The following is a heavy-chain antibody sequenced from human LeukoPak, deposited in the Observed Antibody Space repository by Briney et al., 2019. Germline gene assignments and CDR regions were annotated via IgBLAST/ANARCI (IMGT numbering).Heavy chain of an antibody. J-gene: IGHJ4*02. D-gene: IGHD3/OR15-3a*01. V-gene: IGHV3-23*01. Sequence: GVLRLSCAASGFTFSNYAMSWVRQAPGKGLEWVSVISGSGGSTNYADSVKGRFTISRDNSKNTLYLQMKSLRAEDTAVYYCAKGWTEYYFDYWGQGTLVTVSS. CDR2: ISGSGGST. CDR3: AKGWTEYYFDY. CDR1: GFTFSNYA.